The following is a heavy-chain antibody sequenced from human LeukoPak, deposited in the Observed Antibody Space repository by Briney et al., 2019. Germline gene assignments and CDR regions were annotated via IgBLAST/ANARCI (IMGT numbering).Heavy chain of an antibody. CDR1: GYTFTGYY. CDR3: ARSRWELRTFDY. D-gene: IGHD1-26*01. Sequence: ASVKVSCKASGYTFTGYYMHWVRQAPGQGLGWMGWINPNSGGTNYAQKFQGRVTMTRDTSISTAYMELSRLRSDDTAVYYCARSRWELRTFDYWGQGTLVTVSS. CDR2: INPNSGGT. J-gene: IGHJ4*02. V-gene: IGHV1-2*02.